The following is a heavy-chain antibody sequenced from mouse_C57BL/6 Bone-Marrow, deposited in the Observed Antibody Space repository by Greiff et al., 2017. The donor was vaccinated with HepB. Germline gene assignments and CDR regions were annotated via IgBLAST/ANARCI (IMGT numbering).Heavy chain of an antibody. CDR3: AKGGYERVY. D-gene: IGHD2-2*01. CDR2: INPSTGGT. V-gene: IGHV1-42*01. CDR1: GYSFTGYY. Sequence: VQLQHSGPELVKPGASVKISCKASGYSFTGYYMNWVKQSPEKSLEWIGEINPSTGGTTYNQKFKAKATLTVDKSSSTAYMQLKSLTSEDSAVYYCAKGGYERVYWGQGTTLTVSS. J-gene: IGHJ2*01.